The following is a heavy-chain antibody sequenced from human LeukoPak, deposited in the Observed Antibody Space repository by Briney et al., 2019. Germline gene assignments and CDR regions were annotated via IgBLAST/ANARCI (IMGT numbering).Heavy chain of an antibody. Sequence: KSSETLSLTCTVSGASISSYYWSWIRHPPGKGLEWIAYIYYTGSTNYNPSLKSRVTISMDTSKNQFSLRVSSVTAADTAIYYCARQSPLAAAGTFDYWGQGTLVTVSS. D-gene: IGHD6-13*01. CDR2: IYYTGST. J-gene: IGHJ4*02. CDR3: ARQSPLAAAGTFDY. CDR1: GASISSYY. V-gene: IGHV4-59*01.